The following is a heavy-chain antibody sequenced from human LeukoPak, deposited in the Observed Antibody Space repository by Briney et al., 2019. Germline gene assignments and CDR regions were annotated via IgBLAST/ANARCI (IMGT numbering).Heavy chain of an antibody. CDR3: ARHPNKSYGDYYFDY. CDR1: GGSISSXXYY. Sequence: SETLSLTCTVSGGSISSXXYYWGWIRXXXXXXXXXIGSIYYSGSTYYNPSLKSRVTISVDTSKNQFSLKLSSVTAADTAVYYCARHPNKSYGDYYFDYWGQGTLVTVSS. D-gene: IGHD4-17*01. J-gene: IGHJ4*02. V-gene: IGHV4-39*01. CDR2: IYYSGST.